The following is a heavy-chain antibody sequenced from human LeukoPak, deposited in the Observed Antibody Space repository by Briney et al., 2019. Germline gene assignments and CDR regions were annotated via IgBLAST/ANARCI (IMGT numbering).Heavy chain of an antibody. D-gene: IGHD1-26*01. CDR2: VYPGDCNI. J-gene: IGHJ3*02. V-gene: IGHV5-51*01. Sequence: EATLKISCKGSGYSYTSYWIGWVRQLPGKGLEWMGIVYPGDCNIRYSPSLQGQVTISADKSITTAYLQWSSLKASDTAMYYCARRWVGFSFDIWGQGTTVTVSS. CDR1: GYSYTSYW. CDR3: ARRWVGFSFDI.